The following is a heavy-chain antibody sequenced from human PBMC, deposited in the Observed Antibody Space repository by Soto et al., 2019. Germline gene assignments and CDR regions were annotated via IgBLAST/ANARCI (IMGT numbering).Heavy chain of an antibody. CDR3: ANASGNSYGVVINYYSVY. Sequence: QVQLVQSGAEVKKPGSSVKVSCKTSGGTFSTYSIVWVRQAPGEALEWMGGIIPIFGTANHAQKFQDRVTTTPDKFTNTAFLALSSLSSEDTAMSSCANASGNSYGVVINYYSVYWGQGALVSVAS. V-gene: IGHV1-69*06. D-gene: IGHD5-18*01. CDR1: GGTFSTYS. J-gene: IGHJ4*02. CDR2: IIPIFGTA.